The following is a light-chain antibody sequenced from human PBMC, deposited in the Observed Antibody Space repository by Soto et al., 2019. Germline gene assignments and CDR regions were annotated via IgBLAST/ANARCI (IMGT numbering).Light chain of an antibody. Sequence: QSALTQPASVSGSPGQSITIYCTGTSSDVGGYNYVSWYQQHPGKAPKLMIYEVSNRPSGVSNRFSGSKSGNTASLTISGLQAEDEADYYCSSYTSSSPDVFGIGTKLTVL. V-gene: IGLV2-14*01. CDR3: SSYTSSSPDV. J-gene: IGLJ1*01. CDR1: SSDVGGYNY. CDR2: EVS.